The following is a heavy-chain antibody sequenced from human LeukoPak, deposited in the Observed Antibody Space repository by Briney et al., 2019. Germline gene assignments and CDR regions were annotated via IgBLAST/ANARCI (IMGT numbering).Heavy chain of an antibody. V-gene: IGHV4-59*08. Sequence: SETLSLTCTVSGVSISSYYWSWIRQPPGKGLEWIGYIYYSGSTNYNPSLKSRVTISVDPSKNQFSLKQSSVTAADTAVYYCARESPTDSKWFDPWGQGTLVPVSS. J-gene: IGHJ5*02. CDR1: GVSISSYY. CDR2: IYYSGST. CDR3: ARESPTDSKWFDP. D-gene: IGHD4-17*01.